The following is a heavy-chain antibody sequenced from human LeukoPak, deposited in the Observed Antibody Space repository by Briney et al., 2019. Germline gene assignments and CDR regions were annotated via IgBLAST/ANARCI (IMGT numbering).Heavy chain of an antibody. J-gene: IGHJ4*02. Sequence: SVKVSCKASGGTFSSYAISWVRQAPGQGLEWMGRIIPILGIANYAQKFRGRVTITADKSTSTAYMELSSLRSEDTAVYYCAREAVAVAGSDYWGQGTLVTVSS. D-gene: IGHD6-19*01. CDR3: AREAVAVAGSDY. CDR2: IIPILGIA. CDR1: GGTFSSYA. V-gene: IGHV1-69*04.